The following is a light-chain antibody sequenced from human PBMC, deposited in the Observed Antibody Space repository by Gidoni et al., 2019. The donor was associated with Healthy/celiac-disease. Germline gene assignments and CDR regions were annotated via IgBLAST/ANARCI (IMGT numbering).Light chain of an antibody. CDR1: KLVDKY. CDR2: QDS. V-gene: IGLV3-1*01. J-gene: IGLJ2*01. Sequence: SYELTQPPSVSVSPGQTARITCSGDKLVDKYACWYQQKPGQSPVLVIYQDSKRPSGIPERFSGSNSGNTATLTISGTQAMDEADYYCQAWDSSVVFGGGTKLTVL. CDR3: QAWDSSVV.